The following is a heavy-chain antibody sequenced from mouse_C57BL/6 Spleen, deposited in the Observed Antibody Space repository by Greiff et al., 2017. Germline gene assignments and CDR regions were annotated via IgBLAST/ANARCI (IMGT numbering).Heavy chain of an antibody. Sequence: EVKLMESGPELVKPGASVKISCKASGYSFTDYNMNWVKQSNGKSREWIGVINPNYGTTSYNQKFKGKATLTVDQSSSTAYMQLNSLTSEDSAVCYCARSLTGYFDYWGQGTTRTVSS. CDR2: INPNYGTT. CDR1: GYSFTDYN. CDR3: ARSLTGYFDY. D-gene: IGHD4-1*01. J-gene: IGHJ2*01. V-gene: IGHV1-39*01.